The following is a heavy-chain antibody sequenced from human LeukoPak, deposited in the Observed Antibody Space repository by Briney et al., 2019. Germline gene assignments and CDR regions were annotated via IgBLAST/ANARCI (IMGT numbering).Heavy chain of an antibody. D-gene: IGHD3-22*01. V-gene: IGHV1-69*05. CDR1: GGTFSSYA. J-gene: IGHJ3*02. CDR3: ARSRVPDSDNAFDI. Sequence: SVKVSCKASGGTFSSYAISWVRQAPGQGLEWMGGIIPIFGTANYAQKFQGRVTITTDESTSTAYMELSSLRSEDTAVYYCARSRVPDSDNAFDIWGQGTMVTVSS. CDR2: IIPIFGTA.